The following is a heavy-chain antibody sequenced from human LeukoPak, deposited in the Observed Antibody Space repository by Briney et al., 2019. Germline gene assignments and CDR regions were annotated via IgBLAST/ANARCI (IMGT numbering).Heavy chain of an antibody. CDR2: ITGSGGST. V-gene: IGHV3-23*01. J-gene: IGHJ5*02. Sequence: GGSLRLSCAASGFTFSNYGLSSVRQPPGKGLEWVSVITGSGGSTYYADSVKGRFTISRDNTKNILFLQMNSLRAEDTAVYYCAKGGLYYHGPGSYKWFDPWGQGTLVTVSS. CDR1: GFTFSNYG. CDR3: AKGGLYYHGPGSYKWFDP. D-gene: IGHD3-10*01.